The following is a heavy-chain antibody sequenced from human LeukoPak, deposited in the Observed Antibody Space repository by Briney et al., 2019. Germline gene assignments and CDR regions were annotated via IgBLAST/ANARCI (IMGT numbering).Heavy chain of an antibody. CDR2: INTNTGNP. Sequence: GASVKVSCKASGYTFTSYAMNWVRQAPGQGLEWMGWINTNTGNPTYAQGFTGRFVFSLDTSVSTAYLQISSLKAEDTAVYYCARDCLDFWSGYHNRAYVNWFDPWGQGTLVTVSS. V-gene: IGHV7-4-1*02. D-gene: IGHD3-3*01. CDR1: GYTFTSYA. J-gene: IGHJ5*02. CDR3: ARDCLDFWSGYHNRAYVNWFDP.